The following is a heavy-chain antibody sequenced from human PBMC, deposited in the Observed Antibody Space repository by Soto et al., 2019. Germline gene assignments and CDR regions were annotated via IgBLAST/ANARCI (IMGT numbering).Heavy chain of an antibody. CDR1: GSTFSNYE. CDR3: ARNNGDYEVY. V-gene: IGHV3-48*03. Sequence: EVQLVESGGDLVQPGGSLKLSCAASGSTFSNYEMNWVRQAPGKGLEWVPYISKGGGTIHYADSVKGRFTISRDNAKNSLYLQMNSLRAEDTAIYYCARNNGDYEVYWGQGALVTVSS. CDR2: ISKGGGTI. J-gene: IGHJ4*02. D-gene: IGHD4-17*01.